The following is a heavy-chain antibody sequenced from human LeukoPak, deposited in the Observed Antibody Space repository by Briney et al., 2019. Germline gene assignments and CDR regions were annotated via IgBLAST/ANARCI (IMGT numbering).Heavy chain of an antibody. CDR1: GGSMSPYY. D-gene: IGHD2-8*01. CDR3: ARESTVLTPYYYYYYYMDV. Sequence: PSETLSLTCSVSGGSMSPYYWNWIRQPPGKGLEWIGYQYYSGATDYNPSLKSRVTFSVDTSKNQFSQKLTSVTAADTAVYYCARESTVLTPYYYYYYYMDVWGTGTTVTVSS. V-gene: IGHV4-59*12. J-gene: IGHJ6*03. CDR2: QYYSGAT.